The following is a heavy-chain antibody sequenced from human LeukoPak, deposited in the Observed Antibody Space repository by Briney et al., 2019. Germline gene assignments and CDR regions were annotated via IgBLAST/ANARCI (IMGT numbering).Heavy chain of an antibody. CDR3: ARGGIQVSGSDEFDY. CDR2: ISSSSSYI. Sequence: GGSLTLSCAASGFTFSSYSMNWVRQAPGKGLEWVSSISSSSSYIYYADSVTGRFTISRDNAKNSLYLQMNSLRAEDTAVYYCARGGIQVSGSDEFDYWGQGTLVTVSS. V-gene: IGHV3-21*01. CDR1: GFTFSSYS. J-gene: IGHJ4*02. D-gene: IGHD6-19*01.